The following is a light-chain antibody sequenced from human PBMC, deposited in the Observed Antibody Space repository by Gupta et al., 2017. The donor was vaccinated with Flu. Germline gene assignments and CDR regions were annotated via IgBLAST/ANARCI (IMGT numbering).Light chain of an antibody. CDR1: NSNIGPGYG. CDR3: QSYDSSLSAVV. CDR2: ANG. V-gene: IGLV1-40*01. Sequence: QSVLTQPPSVSGATGQTVTISCTGGNSNIGPGYGVHWYQQLPGTAPKLLIYANGDRPSGVPDRFSGSTSGTSASLAITGLQAEDEGDYYCQSYDSSLSAVVFGGGTTLTVL. J-gene: IGLJ2*01.